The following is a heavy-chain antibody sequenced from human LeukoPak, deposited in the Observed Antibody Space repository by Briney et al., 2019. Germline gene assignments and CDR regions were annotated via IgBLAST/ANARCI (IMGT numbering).Heavy chain of an antibody. V-gene: IGHV1-18*01. D-gene: IGHD2-2*01. CDR3: ARGLSSTSLETPGYYYYMDV. CDR2: ISAYNGNT. CDR1: GYTFTSYG. J-gene: IGHJ6*03. Sequence: ASVKVSCKPSGYTFTSYGISWVRQAPGQGLEWMGWISAYNGNTDYAQKLQGRVTMTTDTSTSTAYMELRSLRSDDTAVYYCARGLSSTSLETPGYYYYMDVWGKGTTVTVSS.